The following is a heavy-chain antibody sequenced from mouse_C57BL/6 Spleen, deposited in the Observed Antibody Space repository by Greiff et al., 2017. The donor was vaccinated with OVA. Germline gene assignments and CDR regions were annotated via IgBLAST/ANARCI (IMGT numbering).Heavy chain of an antibody. CDR3: ARSYYYGSSYEDY. CDR1: GYTFTSYW. J-gene: IGHJ2*01. CDR2: IYPGSGST. Sequence: QVQLQQSGAELVKPGASVKMSCKASGYTFTSYWITWVKQRPGQGLEWIGDIYPGSGSTNYNEKLKSKATLTVDTSSSTAYMQLSSLTSEDSAVYYCARSYYYGSSYEDYWGQGTTLTVSS. D-gene: IGHD1-1*01. V-gene: IGHV1-55*01.